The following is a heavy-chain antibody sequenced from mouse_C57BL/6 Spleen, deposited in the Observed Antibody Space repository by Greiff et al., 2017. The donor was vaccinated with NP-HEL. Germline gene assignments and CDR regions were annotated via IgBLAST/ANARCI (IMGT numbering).Heavy chain of an antibody. CDR1: GFTFSSYA. CDR3: ARDRDYDNYIDSFDY. J-gene: IGHJ2*01. D-gene: IGHD2-1*01. Sequence: DVMLVESGGGLVKPGGSLKLSCAASGFTFSSYAMSWVRQTPEKRLEWVATISDGGSYTYYPDNVKGRFTISRDNAKNNLYLQMSHLKSEDTAMYYCARDRDYDNYIDSFDYWGQGTTLTVSS. CDR2: ISDGGSYT. V-gene: IGHV5-4*01.